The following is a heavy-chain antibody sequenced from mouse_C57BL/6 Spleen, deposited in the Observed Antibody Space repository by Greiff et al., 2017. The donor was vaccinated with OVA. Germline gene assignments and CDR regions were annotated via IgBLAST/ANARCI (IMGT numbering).Heavy chain of an antibody. Sequence: VQLQQSGAELVRPGASVKLSCTASGFNITDDDMHWVQQRPEQGLEWIGWIYPENGDTEYAAQLQGKATITADTSSNTAYLQLSSLTSDDTSVYYYTRLWFAYWGQGTLVTVSA. J-gene: IGHJ3*01. CDR2: IYPENGDT. V-gene: IGHV14-4*01. CDR1: GFNITDDD. CDR3: TRLWFAY.